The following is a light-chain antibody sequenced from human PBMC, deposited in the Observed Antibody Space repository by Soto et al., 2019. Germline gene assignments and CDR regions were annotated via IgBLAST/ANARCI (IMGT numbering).Light chain of an antibody. J-gene: IGLJ3*02. CDR2: EVT. V-gene: IGLV2-14*01. CDR1: SSDVGGYNY. Sequence: QSALTQPASVSGSPGQSITISCTGTSSDVGGYNYVSWYQQHPGKAPKLMIYEVTNRPSGVSNRFSGSKSGNTASLTISGLQAEDEVDYYCSSYTSSSTFWVFGGGTNVTVL. CDR3: SSYTSSSTFWV.